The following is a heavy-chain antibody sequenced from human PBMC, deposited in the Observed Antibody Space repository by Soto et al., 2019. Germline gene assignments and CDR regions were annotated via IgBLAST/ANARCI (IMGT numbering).Heavy chain of an antibody. Sequence: PGESLKISCKGSGHSFTSYWISWVRQMPGKGLEWMGRIDPSDSYTNYSPSFQGHVTISADKSVSTAYLQWSSLKASDTAMYYCARRGYGGYGGGDAFDIWGQGTMVTVSS. CDR1: GHSFTSYW. J-gene: IGHJ3*02. CDR2: IDPSDSYT. V-gene: IGHV5-10-1*01. CDR3: ARRGYGGYGGGDAFDI. D-gene: IGHD5-12*01.